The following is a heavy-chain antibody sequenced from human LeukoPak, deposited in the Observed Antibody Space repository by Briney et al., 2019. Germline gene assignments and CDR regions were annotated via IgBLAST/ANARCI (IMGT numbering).Heavy chain of an antibody. J-gene: IGHJ5*02. V-gene: IGHV1-2*02. Sequence: ASVKVSCKASGYTFTGCYMHWVRQAPRQGLEWMGWINPNSGGTNYAQKFQGRVTMTRDTSISTAYMELSRLRSDDTAVYYCARGYHPTGDWFDPWGQGTLVTVSS. D-gene: IGHD2-2*01. CDR2: INPNSGGT. CDR1: GYTFTGCY. CDR3: ARGYHPTGDWFDP.